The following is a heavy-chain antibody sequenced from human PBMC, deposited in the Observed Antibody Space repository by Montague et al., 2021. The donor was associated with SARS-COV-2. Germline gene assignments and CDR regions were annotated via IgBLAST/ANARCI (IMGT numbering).Heavy chain of an antibody. Sequence: SETLSLTCTVSGASVTSTTNYWHWLRPPPGKGLDWIGYVLYSGSTDYNPSRKTRVTISLDTTKSQFSLKLTSVTAADTAVYYCTRDADYWGQGTLVTVSS. J-gene: IGHJ4*02. CDR1: GASVTSTTNY. V-gene: IGHV4-61*01. CDR3: TRDADY. CDR2: VLYSGST.